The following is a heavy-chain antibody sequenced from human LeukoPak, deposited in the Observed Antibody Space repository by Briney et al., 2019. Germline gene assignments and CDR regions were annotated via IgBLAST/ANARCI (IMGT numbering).Heavy chain of an antibody. CDR1: GGSISSSY. Sequence: PSETLSLTCTVSGGSISSSYWSWVRQPPGKGLEWLGYINYSGSTNYNPSLKSRVTISVDTSKNQFSLKLSSVTAADTAVYYCARIWSSTYGSGSYSEFDYWGQGTLVTVSS. CDR3: ARIWSSTYGSGSYSEFDY. CDR2: INYSGST. V-gene: IGHV4-59*01. D-gene: IGHD3-10*01. J-gene: IGHJ4*02.